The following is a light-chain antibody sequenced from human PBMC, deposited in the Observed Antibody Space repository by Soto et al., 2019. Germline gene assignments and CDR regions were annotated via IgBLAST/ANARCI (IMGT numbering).Light chain of an antibody. CDR3: QQGYSTPRT. J-gene: IGKJ2*02. CDR2: AAS. CDR1: QSISSY. V-gene: IGKV1-39*01. Sequence: DIQMTQSPSSLSASVGDRVTITCRASQSISSYLNWYQQKPGKAPKLLIYAASSLQSGVPSRFSGRGSGTDFTLTSSSLQPEDFATYYCQQGYSTPRTFGHGTKLEIK.